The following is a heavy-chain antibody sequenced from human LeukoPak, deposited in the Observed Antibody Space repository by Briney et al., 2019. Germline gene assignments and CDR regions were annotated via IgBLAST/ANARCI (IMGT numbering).Heavy chain of an antibody. D-gene: IGHD3-22*01. CDR1: GFTFSSYG. J-gene: IGHJ4*02. Sequence: AGGSLRLSCAASGFTFSSYGMHWVRQAPGKGLEWVAVIWYDGSNKYYADSVKGRFTISRDNSKNTLYLQMNSLRAEDTAEYYCARGAGSYYYDSSGYYADYDYWGQGTLVTVSS. CDR3: ARGAGSYYYDSSGYYADYDY. CDR2: IWYDGSNK. V-gene: IGHV3-33*01.